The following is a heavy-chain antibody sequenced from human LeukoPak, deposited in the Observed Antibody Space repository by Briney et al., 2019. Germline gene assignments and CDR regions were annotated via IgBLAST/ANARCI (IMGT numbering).Heavy chain of an antibody. Sequence: GGSLRLSCAAPGLTFSSHWMHWVRQAPGKGLVWVSRISPTGSTTSYADSVKGRFTVSRDNAKNTLYLQVNNLRAEDTAVYYCARGPNSNWSGLDFWGQGTLLTVSS. CDR1: GLTFSSHW. D-gene: IGHD6-6*01. CDR2: ISPTGSTT. V-gene: IGHV3-74*01. CDR3: ARGPNSNWSGLDF. J-gene: IGHJ4*02.